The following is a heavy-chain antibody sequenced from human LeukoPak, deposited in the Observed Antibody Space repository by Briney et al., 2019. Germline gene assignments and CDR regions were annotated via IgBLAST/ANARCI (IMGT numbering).Heavy chain of an antibody. V-gene: IGHV4-59*01. J-gene: IGHJ4*02. CDR1: GGSISSYY. CDR2: IYYSGST. CDR3: ARVLGMVTSYFDY. Sequence: ESSETLSLTCTVSGGSISSYYWSWIRQPPGKGLEWIGYIYYSGSTNYNPSLKSRVTISVDTSKNQFSLKLSSVTAADTAVYYCARVLGMVTSYFDYWGQGTLVTVSS. D-gene: IGHD5-18*01.